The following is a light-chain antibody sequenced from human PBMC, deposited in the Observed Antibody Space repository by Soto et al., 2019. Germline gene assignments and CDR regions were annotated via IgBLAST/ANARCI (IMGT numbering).Light chain of an antibody. CDR3: SSYTSSSTRV. Sequence: QSVLTQPPSVSAAPGQKVTISCSGTSSNIGDNYVSWYRQLPGTAPKLLIYDNYKRPSGIPDRFSGSKSGNTASLTISGLQAEDEADYYCSSYTSSSTRVFGGGTKLTVL. J-gene: IGLJ2*01. CDR2: DNY. V-gene: IGLV1-51*01. CDR1: SSNIGDNY.